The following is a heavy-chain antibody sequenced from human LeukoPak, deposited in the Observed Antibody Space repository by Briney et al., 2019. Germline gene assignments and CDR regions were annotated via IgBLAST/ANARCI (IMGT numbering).Heavy chain of an antibody. V-gene: IGHV3-21*01. CDR2: ISSSSSYI. J-gene: IGHJ6*04. D-gene: IGHD2-2*01. CDR3: ARAQLSIVVVPAATGSGYYYGMDV. Sequence: GGSLRLSCAASGFTFSSYSMNWVRQAPGKGLEWVSSISSSSSYIYYADSVKGRFTISRDNAKNSLCLQMNSLRAEDTAVYYCARAQLSIVVVPAATGSGYYYGMDVWGKGTTVTVSS. CDR1: GFTFSSYS.